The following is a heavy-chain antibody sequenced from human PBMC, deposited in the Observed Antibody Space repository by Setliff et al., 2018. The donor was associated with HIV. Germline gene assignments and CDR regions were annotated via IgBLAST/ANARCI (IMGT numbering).Heavy chain of an antibody. CDR2: IYSTGYT. CDR3: ARHPREEPQRNYKFDS. CDR1: GGSISNYY. D-gene: IGHD1-7*01. J-gene: IGHJ4*02. V-gene: IGHV4-4*09. Sequence: SETLSLTCTVSGGSISNYYWSWIRQPPGKGLEWIGYIYSTGYTNYHPTLKTRATISLDTSKSQFSLRLTSVTATDTAIYYCARHPREEPQRNYKFDSWGQGTLVTVSS.